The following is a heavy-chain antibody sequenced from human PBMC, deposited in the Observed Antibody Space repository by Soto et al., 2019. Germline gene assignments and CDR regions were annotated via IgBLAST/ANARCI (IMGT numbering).Heavy chain of an antibody. Sequence: ETLSLTCTVAGGSISISSYYWGWIRQPPGKGLEWIGSIYYSGSTYYNPSLKSRVTISVDTSKNQFSLKLSSVTAADTAVYYCAREPHYYYDSSGYHLNAFDIWGQGTMVTVSS. D-gene: IGHD3-22*01. CDR2: IYYSGST. V-gene: IGHV4-39*02. CDR1: GGSISISSYY. CDR3: AREPHYYYDSSGYHLNAFDI. J-gene: IGHJ3*02.